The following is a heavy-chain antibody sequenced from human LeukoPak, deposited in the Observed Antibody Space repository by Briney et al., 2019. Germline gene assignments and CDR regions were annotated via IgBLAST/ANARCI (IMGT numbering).Heavy chain of an antibody. CDR3: ARVSDRSYYFDY. CDR1: GGSISSGDYY. V-gene: IGHV4-30-4*01. J-gene: IGHJ4*02. CDR2: IYYSGST. Sequence: KSSETLSLTCTVSGGSISSGDYYWSWIRQPPGKGLEWIGYIYYSGSTYYNPSLKSRVTISVDTSKNQFSLKLSSVTAADTVVYYCARVSDRSYYFDYWGQGTLVTVSS. D-gene: IGHD1-14*01.